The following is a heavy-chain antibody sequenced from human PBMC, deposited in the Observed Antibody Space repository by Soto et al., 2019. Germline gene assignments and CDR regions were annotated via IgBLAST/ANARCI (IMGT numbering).Heavy chain of an antibody. J-gene: IGHJ5*02. D-gene: IGHD5-12*01. CDR2: IGTAGDT. Sequence: EVQLVESGGGLVQPGGSLRLSCAASGFTFSSYDMHWDRQATGKGLEWVSAIGTAGDTYYPGSVKGRFTISRENAKNSLYLQMNSLRAGDTAVYYCARGGGRVATPWFDPWGQGTLVTVSS. V-gene: IGHV3-13*04. CDR1: GFTFSSYD. CDR3: ARGGGRVATPWFDP.